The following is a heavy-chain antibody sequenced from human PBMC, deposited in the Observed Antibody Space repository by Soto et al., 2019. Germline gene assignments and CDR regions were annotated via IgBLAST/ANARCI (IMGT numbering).Heavy chain of an antibody. CDR3: AREGRGKKAGYNGLVSLGY. D-gene: IGHD2-2*02. V-gene: IGHV1-69*06. CDR2: IIPIFNST. Sequence: ASVKVSCKASVFTSSGISWVRQAPGHGLEWLGRIIPIFNSTKYAQSFQGRVTITADKSTSTASLELSSLRSDDTAVYYCAREGRGKKAGYNGLVSLGYWGQGTLVTVSS. J-gene: IGHJ4*02. CDR1: VFTSSG.